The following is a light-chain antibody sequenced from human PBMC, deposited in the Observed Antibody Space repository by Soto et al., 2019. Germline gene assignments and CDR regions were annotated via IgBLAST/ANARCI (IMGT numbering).Light chain of an antibody. CDR3: QQYNNWPRT. V-gene: IGKV3D-15*01. J-gene: IGKJ1*01. CDR1: QSVSNY. CDR2: AAS. Sequence: EIVLTQAPATLSLSPGARVIRSGRASQSVSNYLAWYQQKPGQAPRLLVSAASNRATGIPARFSGSGSGTEFTLTISSLQSEDFAVYYCQQYNNWPRTFGQGTKVDI.